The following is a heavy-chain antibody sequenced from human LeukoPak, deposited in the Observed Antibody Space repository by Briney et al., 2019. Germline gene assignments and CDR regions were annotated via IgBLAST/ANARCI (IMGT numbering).Heavy chain of an antibody. Sequence: ETLSLTCAVYGGSFRGYYWGWIRQPPGKGLEWIGTMTHDGSDEYYLDSVKGRFTISRDSAKNSIYLQMNSLRVEDTSTYYCAKGDLENWGQGTLVTVSS. CDR2: MTHDGSDE. J-gene: IGHJ4*02. CDR3: AKGDLEN. CDR1: GGSFRGYY. V-gene: IGHV3-7*01.